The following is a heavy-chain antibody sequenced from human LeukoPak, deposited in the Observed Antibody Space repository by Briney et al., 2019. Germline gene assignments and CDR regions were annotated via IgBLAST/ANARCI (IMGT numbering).Heavy chain of an antibody. CDR3: ARVVVYYDILAGHLYYFDY. Sequence: PGGSLRLSCAASGFTFSSYWMHWVRQAPGKGLVWVSRINSDGSSTNYADSVKGRFTISRDNAKNTLYLQMNSLRAEDTAVYYCARVVVYYDILAGHLYYFDYWGQGTLVTVSS. D-gene: IGHD3-9*01. CDR2: INSDGSST. J-gene: IGHJ4*02. V-gene: IGHV3-74*01. CDR1: GFTFSSYW.